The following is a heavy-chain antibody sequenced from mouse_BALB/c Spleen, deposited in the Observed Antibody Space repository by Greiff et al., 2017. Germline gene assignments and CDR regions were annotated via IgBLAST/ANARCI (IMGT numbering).Heavy chain of an antibody. CDR3: ARWYGNYYFDD. V-gene: IGHV1-61*01. CDR1: GDTFTSYW. Sequence: QVQLQQPGAELVRPGASVTLSCKASGDTFTSYWLNWVQQRPGQGLEWIGMIDPSDSETHYHQMFKHKATLTVDKSSSTAYMQLSSLTSEDSAVYNCARWYGNYYFDDWGQGTTLTVSS. CDR2: IDPSDSET. D-gene: IGHD2-10*02. J-gene: IGHJ2*01.